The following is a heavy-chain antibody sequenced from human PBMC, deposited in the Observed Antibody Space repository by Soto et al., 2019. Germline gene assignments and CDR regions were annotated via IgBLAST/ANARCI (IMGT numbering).Heavy chain of an antibody. J-gene: IGHJ6*02. Sequence: GGSLRLSCAASGFTFSSYGMHWVREAPGKGLEWVAVISYDGSNKYYADSVKGRFTISRDNSKNTLYLQMNSLRAEDTAVYYCAKTDTVTTTHYYYYGMDVWGQGTTVTVSS. V-gene: IGHV3-30*18. CDR2: ISYDGSNK. D-gene: IGHD4-17*01. CDR3: AKTDTVTTTHYYYYGMDV. CDR1: GFTFSSYG.